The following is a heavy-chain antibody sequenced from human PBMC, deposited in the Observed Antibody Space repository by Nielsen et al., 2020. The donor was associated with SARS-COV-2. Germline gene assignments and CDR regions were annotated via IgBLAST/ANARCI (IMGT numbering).Heavy chain of an antibody. CDR3: TRDQTFWSGAYMCD. V-gene: IGHV3-53*01. D-gene: IGHD3-3*01. J-gene: IGHJ4*02. CDR1: GFTVSDDY. Sequence: GGSLRLSCAASGFTVSDDYMSWVRQAPGKGLEWVSVIYSGGNTHYSDSEKGRFTISRDISKNTLHLQMNSLRAEDTAVYYCTRDQTFWSGAYMCDWGQGTLVTVSS. CDR2: IYSGGNT.